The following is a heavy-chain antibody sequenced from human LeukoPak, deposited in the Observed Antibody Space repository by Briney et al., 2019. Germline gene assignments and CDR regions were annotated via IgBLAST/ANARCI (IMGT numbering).Heavy chain of an antibody. CDR1: GFTSRFTFSAYE. J-gene: IGHJ4*02. D-gene: IGHD6-19*01. V-gene: IGHV3-48*03. Sequence: GGSLRLSCAVSGFTSRFTFSAYEMNWVRQAPGKGLEWVSSISYSGINRHYADSVKGRFTISRDNAKNSLYLQMDSLRADDTAVYYCATLSVAGSDVDFWGQGTLVTVSS. CDR3: ATLSVAGSDVDF. CDR2: ISYSGINR.